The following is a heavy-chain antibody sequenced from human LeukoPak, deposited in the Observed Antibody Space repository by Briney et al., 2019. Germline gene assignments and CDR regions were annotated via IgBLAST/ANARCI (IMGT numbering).Heavy chain of an antibody. V-gene: IGHV3-21*01. Sequence: GGSLRLSCAASGFTFSSYSMNWVRQAPGKGLEWVSSISSSSSYMYYADSVKGRFTISRDNAKNSLYLQMNSLRAEDTAVYYCAGVLTPHIVVVTALDYWGQGTLVTVSS. CDR3: AGVLTPHIVVVTALDY. CDR2: ISSSSSYM. CDR1: GFTFSSYS. J-gene: IGHJ4*02. D-gene: IGHD2-21*02.